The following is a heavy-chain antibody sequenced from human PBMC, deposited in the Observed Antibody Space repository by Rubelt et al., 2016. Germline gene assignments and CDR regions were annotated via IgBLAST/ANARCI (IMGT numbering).Heavy chain of an antibody. V-gene: IGHV3-64*04. J-gene: IGHJ4*02. D-gene: IGHD6-13*01. CDR2: ISSDGGST. CDR3: TRDVGSWTDFDS. CDR1: GFTFKNYA. Sequence: VQLLESGGGLVQPGGSLRLSCSASGFTFKNYAMHWVRQGPEKRLEYVSAISSDGGSTYSADSVKGRFTISRDNSKSTLDLKMNGLRAEGTAVYYCTRDVGSWTDFDSWGRGTLVTVSS.